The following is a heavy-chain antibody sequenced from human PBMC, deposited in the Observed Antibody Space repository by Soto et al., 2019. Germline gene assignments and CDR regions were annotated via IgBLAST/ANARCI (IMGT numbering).Heavy chain of an antibody. CDR2: IDWDDDK. CDR1: GFSLTTSGMR. D-gene: IGHD3-10*01. V-gene: IGHV2-70*04. J-gene: IGHJ4*02. CDR3: ARTYVFSSSSGIYPYFDY. Sequence: SGPTLVNPTQPLTLTCTFSGFSLTTSGMRVSWIRQPPGKALEWLARIDWDDDKFYSTSLKTRLTISKDTSKNQVVLTMTNMDPVDTATYYCARTYVFSSSSGIYPYFDYWGQGALVTVSS.